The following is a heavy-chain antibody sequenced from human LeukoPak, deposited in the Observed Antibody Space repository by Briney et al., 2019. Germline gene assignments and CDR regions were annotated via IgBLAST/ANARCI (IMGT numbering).Heavy chain of an antibody. Sequence: ASVKVSFKASGYTFTGYYMHWVRQAPGQGLQWMGWINPNSGGTNYAQKFQGRVTMTRDTSISTAYMELSRLRSDDTAVYYCASVRSAVAGTALDYWGQGTLVTVSS. CDR3: ASVRSAVAGTALDY. CDR2: INPNSGGT. J-gene: IGHJ4*02. CDR1: GYTFTGYY. V-gene: IGHV1-2*02. D-gene: IGHD6-19*01.